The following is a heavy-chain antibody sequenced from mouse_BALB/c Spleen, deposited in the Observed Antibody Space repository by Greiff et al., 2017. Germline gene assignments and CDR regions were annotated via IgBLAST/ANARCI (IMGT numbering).Heavy chain of an antibody. CDR1: GYTFTSYW. Sequence: QVQLKESGAELARPGASVKLSCKASGYTFTSYWMQWVKQRPGQGLEWIGAIYPGDGDTRYTQKFKGKATLTADKSSSTAYMQLSSLASEDSAVYYCARGLLGIDYWGQGTTLTVSS. V-gene: IGHV1-87*01. CDR3: ARGLLGIDY. J-gene: IGHJ2*01. D-gene: IGHD2-10*01. CDR2: IYPGDGDT.